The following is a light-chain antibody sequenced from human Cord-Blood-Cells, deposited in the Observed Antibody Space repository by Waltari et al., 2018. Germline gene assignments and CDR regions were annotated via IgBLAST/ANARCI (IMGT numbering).Light chain of an antibody. CDR1: QRVSSY. CDR2: DAS. V-gene: IGKV3-11*01. J-gene: IGKJ5*01. CDR3: QQRSNRPPIT. Sequence: ELVLTQSPATLSLSPGESATLSCRASQRVSSYLAWYHQKPGQAPRLLSDDASNSATGVPARFSGGGSGTDFALTISSLEPEDFAVYYCQQRSNRPPITFGQGTRLEIK.